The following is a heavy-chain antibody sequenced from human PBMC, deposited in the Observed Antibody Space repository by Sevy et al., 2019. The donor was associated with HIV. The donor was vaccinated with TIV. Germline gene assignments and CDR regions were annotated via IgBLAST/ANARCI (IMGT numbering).Heavy chain of an antibody. CDR3: ARSDGYGDYALDY. D-gene: IGHD4-17*01. V-gene: IGHV1-69*06. CDR2: IIPIFGTA. CDR1: GGTFSSYA. J-gene: IGHJ4*02. Sequence: ASVKVSCKASGGTFSSYAISWVRLAPGQGLEWMGGIIPIFGTANYAQKFQGRVTITADKSTSTAYMELSSLRSEDTAVYYCARSDGYGDYALDYWGQGTLVTVSS.